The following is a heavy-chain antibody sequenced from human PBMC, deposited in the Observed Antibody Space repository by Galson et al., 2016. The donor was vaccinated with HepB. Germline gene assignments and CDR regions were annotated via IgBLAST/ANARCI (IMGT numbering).Heavy chain of an antibody. V-gene: IGHV3-21*01. CDR3: ASLFSAAVAGYWYFEL. CDR2: ISSSCSYI. J-gene: IGHJ2*01. Sequence: SLRLSCAASGFTFSSYSMNWVRQAPGKGLEWVSSISSSCSYIYYADSVKGRFTISRDNAKNSLYLQMNSLRAEDTAVYYCASLFSAAVAGYWYFELWGRGTLVTVSS. CDR1: GFTFSSYS. D-gene: IGHD6-19*01.